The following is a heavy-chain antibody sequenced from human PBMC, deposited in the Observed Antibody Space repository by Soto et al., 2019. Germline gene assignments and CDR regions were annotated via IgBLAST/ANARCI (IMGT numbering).Heavy chain of an antibody. CDR1: GGSISSSSYY. CDR3: AISLWFGEPNYGMDV. V-gene: IGHV4-39*01. CDR2: IYYSGST. J-gene: IGHJ6*02. Sequence: SETLSLTCTVSGGSISSSSYYWGWIRQPPGKGLEWIGSIYYSGSTYYKPSLKSRVTISVDTSKNQFSLKLSSVTAAYTSLYYCAISLWFGEPNYGMDVWGQGTTVTVSS. D-gene: IGHD3-10*01.